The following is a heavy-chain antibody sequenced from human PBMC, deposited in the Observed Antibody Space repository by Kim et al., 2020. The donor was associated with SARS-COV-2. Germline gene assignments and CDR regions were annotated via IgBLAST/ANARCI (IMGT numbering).Heavy chain of an antibody. D-gene: IGHD3-16*01. Sequence: SETLSLTCTVSGGSVSSGSYYWSWIRQPPGKGLEWIGYIYYSGSTNYNPSLKSRVTISVDTSKNQFSLKLSSVTAADTAVYYCARVWVSDGFPGPKRDVDYWGQGTLVTVSS. CDR3: ARVWVSDGFPGPKRDVDY. J-gene: IGHJ4*02. CDR2: IYYSGST. V-gene: IGHV4-61*01. CDR1: GGSVSSGSYY.